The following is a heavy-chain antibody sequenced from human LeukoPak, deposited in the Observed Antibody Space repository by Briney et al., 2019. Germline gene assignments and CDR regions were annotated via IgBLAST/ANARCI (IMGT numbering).Heavy chain of an antibody. CDR3: ARDGTVGAPFDY. CDR1: GFTFSNYG. Sequence: GGSLRLSCAASGFTFSNYGMSWVRQAPGKGLEWVSGISDTGGTTHYADSVKGRFTISRDNSKNTLYLQMNSLRAEDTAVYYCARDGTVGAPFDYWGQGTLVTVSS. D-gene: IGHD1-26*01. J-gene: IGHJ4*02. CDR2: ISDTGGTT. V-gene: IGHV3-23*01.